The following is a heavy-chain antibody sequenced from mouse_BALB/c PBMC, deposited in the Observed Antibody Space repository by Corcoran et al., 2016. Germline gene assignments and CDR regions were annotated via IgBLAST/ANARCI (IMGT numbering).Heavy chain of an antibody. CDR1: GFSLSTSGMG. Sequence: QVTLKESGPGILQPSQTLSLTCSFSGFSLSTSGMGVVWIRQPSGEGLEWLADIWWDDNKYYNSFLKSRLIISKDTSSNQVFLKFTSVDTVDTATYYCVRRGYYYGSAYDALDYWGQGTSVTVSS. CDR2: IWWDDNK. V-gene: IGHV8-5*01. CDR3: VRRGYYYGSAYDALDY. D-gene: IGHD1-1*01. J-gene: IGHJ4*01.